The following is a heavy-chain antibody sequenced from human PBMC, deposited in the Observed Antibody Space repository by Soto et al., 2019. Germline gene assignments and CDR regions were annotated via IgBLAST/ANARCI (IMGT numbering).Heavy chain of an antibody. CDR3: ARRQYDFWSGYGALYYYYMDV. CDR2: MNPNSGNT. Sequence: ASVKVSCKASGYTFTSYDINWVRQATGQGLEWMGCMNPNSGNTGYAQKFQGRVTMTRNTSISTAYMELSSLRSEDTAVYYCARRQYDFWSGYGALYYYYMDVWGKGTTVTVSS. V-gene: IGHV1-8*01. J-gene: IGHJ6*03. D-gene: IGHD3-3*01. CDR1: GYTFTSYD.